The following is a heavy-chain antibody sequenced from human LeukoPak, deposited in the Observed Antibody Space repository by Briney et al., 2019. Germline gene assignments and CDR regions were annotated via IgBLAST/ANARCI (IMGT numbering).Heavy chain of an antibody. D-gene: IGHD6-25*01. CDR3: ARDLPYEEQRLTYFDY. V-gene: IGHV3-21*01. Sequence: GGSLRLSCAASGFTFSSYSMNWVRQAPGKGLEWVSSISSSSSYIYYADSVKGRFTISRDNAKNSLYLQMNSLRAEDTAVYYCARDLPYEEQRLTYFDYWGQGTLVTVSS. J-gene: IGHJ4*02. CDR2: ISSSSSYI. CDR1: GFTFSSYS.